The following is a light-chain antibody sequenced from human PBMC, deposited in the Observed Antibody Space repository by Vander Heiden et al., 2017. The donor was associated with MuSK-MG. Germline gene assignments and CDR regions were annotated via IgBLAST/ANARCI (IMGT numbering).Light chain of an antibody. Sequence: QSALTQPASVSGSPAQSITISCTGTSSDVGGYNYVSWYHQHPGKAPKVSSYEVNNRPSGVSNRFSGSKSGNTASLTISGLQAEDEADYDGTSYTSSSTFPWVFGGGTKLTVL. CDR1: SSDVGGYNY. CDR2: EVN. CDR3: TSYTSSSTFPWV. J-gene: IGLJ3*02. V-gene: IGLV2-14*01.